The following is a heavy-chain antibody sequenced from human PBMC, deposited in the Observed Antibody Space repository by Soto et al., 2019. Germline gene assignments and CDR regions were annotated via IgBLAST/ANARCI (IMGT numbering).Heavy chain of an antibody. D-gene: IGHD3-22*01. CDR3: ARLIHCLTTACYFDL. CDR1: GGSISSSSYY. J-gene: IGHJ2*01. CDR2: IYYSGKT. Sequence: SETLSLTCTVSGGSISSSSYYWAWIRQPPGKGLEWIGSIYYSGKTYYNPSLKSRVAISVDTSKNQFSLRLSSVTAADTTVYYCARLIHCLTTACYFDLWGRGTLVTVS. V-gene: IGHV4-39*01.